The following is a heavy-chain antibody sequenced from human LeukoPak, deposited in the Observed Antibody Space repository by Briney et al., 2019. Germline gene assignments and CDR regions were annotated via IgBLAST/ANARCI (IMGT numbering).Heavy chain of an antibody. Sequence: SETLSLTCAVYGVSFSGYDWSWIRQPPGKGLEWIGEINHSGSTNYNPSLKSRVTISVDTSKNQFSLKLSSVTAADAAVYYCARSRAARYLGFDPWGQGTLVTVSS. D-gene: IGHD6-6*01. V-gene: IGHV4-34*01. CDR2: INHSGST. CDR3: ARSRAARYLGFDP. J-gene: IGHJ5*02. CDR1: GVSFSGYD.